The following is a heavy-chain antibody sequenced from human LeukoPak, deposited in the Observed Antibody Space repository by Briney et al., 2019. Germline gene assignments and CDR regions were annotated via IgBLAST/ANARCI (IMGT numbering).Heavy chain of an antibody. V-gene: IGHV3-66*01. CDR1: GFTFSSNY. CDR3: ARVVVAGLELDY. Sequence: GGSLRLSCAASGFTFSSNYMSWVRQAPGKGLEWVSVIYSGGSTYYADSVKGRFTIPRDNSKNTLYLQMNSLRAEDTAVYYCARVVVAGLELDYWGQGTLVTVSS. D-gene: IGHD6-19*01. J-gene: IGHJ4*02. CDR2: IYSGGST.